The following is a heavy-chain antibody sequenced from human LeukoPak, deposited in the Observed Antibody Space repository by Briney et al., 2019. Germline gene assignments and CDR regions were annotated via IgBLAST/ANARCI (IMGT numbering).Heavy chain of an antibody. CDR1: GGSISSYY. J-gene: IGHJ6*02. Sequence: SETLSLTCTVSGGSISSYYWSWIRQPPGKGLEWIGYIYYSGSTNYNPSLKSRVTTSVDTSKSQLSLKLTSVTAADTAVYYCARGGDYVAYYSYGMDVWGQGTTVTVSS. V-gene: IGHV4-59*01. D-gene: IGHD4-17*01. CDR3: ARGGDYVAYYSYGMDV. CDR2: IYYSGST.